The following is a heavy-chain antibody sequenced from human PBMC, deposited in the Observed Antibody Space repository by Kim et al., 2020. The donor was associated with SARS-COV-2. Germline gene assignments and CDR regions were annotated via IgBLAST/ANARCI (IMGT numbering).Heavy chain of an antibody. CDR3: ARGSSLTNSTPGAIQAFDI. Sequence: SETLSLTCAVYGGSFSGYYWSWIRQPPGKGLEWIGEINHSGSTNYNPSLKSRVTISVDTSKNQFSLKLSSVTAADTAVYYCARGSSLTNSTPGAIQAFDIWGQGTMVTVSS. V-gene: IGHV4-34*01. D-gene: IGHD6-6*01. J-gene: IGHJ3*02. CDR1: GGSFSGYY. CDR2: INHSGST.